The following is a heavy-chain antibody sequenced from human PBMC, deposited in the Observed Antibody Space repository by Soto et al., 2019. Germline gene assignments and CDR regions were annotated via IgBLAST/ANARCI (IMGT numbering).Heavy chain of an antibody. J-gene: IGHJ4*02. V-gene: IGHV4-39*01. Sequence: QLQLQESGPGLVKPSEALSLTCSVSGGSISSSSYYWGWIRQPPGKGLEWIGSIYYSGGTYYNPSLKSRVTISIAKSKNQFSLKLSPLTAAETAVYYCARLEGLATISYYFDFWGQGTLVTVSS. CDR3: ARLEGLATISYYFDF. CDR1: GGSISSSSYY. CDR2: IYYSGGT. D-gene: IGHD3-9*01.